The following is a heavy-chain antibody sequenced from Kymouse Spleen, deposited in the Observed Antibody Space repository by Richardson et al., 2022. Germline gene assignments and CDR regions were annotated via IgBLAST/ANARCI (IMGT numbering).Heavy chain of an antibody. CDR1: GGSISSGGYY. Sequence: QVQLQESGPGLVKPSQTLSLTCTVSGGSISSGGYYWSWIRQHPGKGLEWIGYIYYSGSTYYNPSLKSRVTISVDTSKNQFSLKLSSVTAADTAVYYCARDRGITGTTLWYYYGMDVWGQGTTVTVSS. D-gene: IGHD1-7*01. CDR3: ARDRGITGTTLWYYYGMDV. J-gene: IGHJ6*02. CDR2: IYYSGST. V-gene: IGHV4-31*03.